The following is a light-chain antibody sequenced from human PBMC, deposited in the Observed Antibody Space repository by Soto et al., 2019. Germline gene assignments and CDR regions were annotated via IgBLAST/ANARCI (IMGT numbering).Light chain of an antibody. CDR3: SSYTSSSSLYV. CDR2: EVS. CDR1: SSDVGGYNS. Sequence: QPVLTQPASVSGSPGQAITISCTGTSSDVGGYNSVSWYQQHPGKAPKLMVYEVSNRPSGVSNRFSGSKSVNTASLTISGLQAEDEADYYCSSYTSSSSLYVFGTGTKVTVL. V-gene: IGLV2-14*01. J-gene: IGLJ1*01.